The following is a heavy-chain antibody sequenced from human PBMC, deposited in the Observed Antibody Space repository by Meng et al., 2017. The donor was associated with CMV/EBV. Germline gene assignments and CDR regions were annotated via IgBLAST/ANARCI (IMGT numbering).Heavy chain of an antibody. D-gene: IGHD6-19*01. V-gene: IGHV3-7*01. CDR3: ARGTYQTGYSSGWSQEFDY. CDR2: IKQDGSEK. J-gene: IGHJ4*02. Sequence: GGSLRLSCAASGFTFSSYRMSWVRQAPGKGLEWVANIKQDGSEKYYVDSVKGRFTISRDNAKNSLYLQMNSLRAEDTAVYYCARGTYQTGYSSGWSQEFDYWGQGTLVTVSS. CDR1: GFTFSSYR.